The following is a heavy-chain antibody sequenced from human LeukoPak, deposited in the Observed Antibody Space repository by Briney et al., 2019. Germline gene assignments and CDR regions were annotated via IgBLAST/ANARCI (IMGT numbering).Heavy chain of an antibody. CDR2: ISGSGGST. D-gene: IGHD1-26*01. V-gene: IGHV3-23*01. CDR1: GFTFSSYG. J-gene: IGHJ4*02. CDR3: AKEGGIVGATWLVDYFDY. Sequence: GGSLRLSCGASGFTFSSYGMSWVRQAPGKGLEWVSAISGSGGSTYYADSVKGRFTISRDNSKNTLYLQMNSLRAEDTAVYYCAKEGGIVGATWLVDYFDYWGQGTLVTVSS.